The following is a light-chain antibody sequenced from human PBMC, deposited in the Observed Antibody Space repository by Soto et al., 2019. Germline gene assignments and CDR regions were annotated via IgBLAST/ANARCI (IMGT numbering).Light chain of an antibody. CDR1: QSVSSNF. CDR3: QQYGSSPRT. CDR2: GAS. Sequence: EIVLTQSPGTLSLSPGERATLSCRASQSVSSNFLAWYQQKPGQAPRLLIYGASSRATGIPDRFGGSGSGTDFTLTISRLEPEYFAVYYCQQYGSSPRTFGQGTKVEIK. J-gene: IGKJ1*01. V-gene: IGKV3-20*01.